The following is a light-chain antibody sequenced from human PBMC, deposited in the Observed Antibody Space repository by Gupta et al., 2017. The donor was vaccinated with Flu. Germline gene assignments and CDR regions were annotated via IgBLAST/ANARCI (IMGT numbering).Light chain of an antibody. Sequence: SITISCTGTSSDIGYYKYVSWYQQRPGKAPQLLIYDVTNRPAGVSTRFSGSKSGDTASLTISGLKAEDEADYYCRSCTSSTTLVFGGGTRLTVL. CDR2: DVT. V-gene: IGLV2-14*01. CDR1: SSDIGYYKY. CDR3: RSCTSSTTLV. J-gene: IGLJ2*01.